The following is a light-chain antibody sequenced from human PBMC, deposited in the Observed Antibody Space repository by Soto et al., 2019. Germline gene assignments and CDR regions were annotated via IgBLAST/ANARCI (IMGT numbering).Light chain of an antibody. Sequence: DIQMTQSPSTLSASVGDRITITCRASQSISSWLAWYQQKPGKAPKLLIYKASTLASGVPSRFSGSGSGTEFTLTINSLQPDDFATYYCQQYHIYSGTFGQGTKVDIK. CDR1: QSISSW. CDR3: QQYHIYSGT. V-gene: IGKV1-5*03. CDR2: KAS. J-gene: IGKJ1*01.